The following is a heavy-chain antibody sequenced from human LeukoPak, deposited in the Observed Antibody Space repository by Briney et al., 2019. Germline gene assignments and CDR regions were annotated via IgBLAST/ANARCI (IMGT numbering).Heavy chain of an antibody. V-gene: IGHV4-59*12. D-gene: IGHD7-27*01. J-gene: IGHJ4*02. CDR1: GGSISSYY. CDR3: ARDSQTGDPDY. Sequence: SETLSLTCTVSGGSISSYYWSWIRQPPGKGLEWIGYIYYSGSTNYNPSLKSRVTISVDTSKNQFSLKLSSVTAADTAVYYCARDSQTGDPDYWGQGTLVTVSS. CDR2: IYYSGST.